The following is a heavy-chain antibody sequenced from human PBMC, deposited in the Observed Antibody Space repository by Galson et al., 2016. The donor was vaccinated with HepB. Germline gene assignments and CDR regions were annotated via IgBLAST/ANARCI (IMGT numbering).Heavy chain of an antibody. CDR1: GFSFSNYY. CDR3: AREDNGLGRLDY. V-gene: IGHV3-11*06. J-gene: IGHJ4*02. D-gene: IGHD3-10*01. Sequence: SLRLSCAASGFSFSNYYMTWIRKAPGKGLEWISYISSTSTYTNYADSVKGRFTISRDNVKNSLYLQMNSLRAEDTAVYYCAREDNGLGRLDYWGQGNLVTVYS. CDR2: ISSTSTYT.